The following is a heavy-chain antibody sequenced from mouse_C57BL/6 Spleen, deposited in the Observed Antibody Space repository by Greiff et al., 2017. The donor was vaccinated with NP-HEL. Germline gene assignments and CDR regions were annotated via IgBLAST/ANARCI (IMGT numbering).Heavy chain of an antibody. D-gene: IGHD2-4*01. CDR2: ISSGGSYT. J-gene: IGHJ2*01. Sequence: EVKLVESGGDLVKPGGSLKLSCAASGFTFSSYGMSWVRQTPDKRLEWVATISSGGSYTYYPDSVKGRFTISRANAKNTLYLQMSSLKSEDTAMYYCARGGDYDEVGDYWGQGTTLTVSS. CDR3: ARGGDYDEVGDY. CDR1: GFTFSSYG. V-gene: IGHV5-6*02.